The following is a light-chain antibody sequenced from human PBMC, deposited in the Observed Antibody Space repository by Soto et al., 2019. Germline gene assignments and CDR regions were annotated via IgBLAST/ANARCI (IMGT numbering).Light chain of an antibody. CDR2: GAS. CDR1: QSVSSSY. Sequence: IVLTQSPGTLSLSPGEGATLSCMASQSVSSSYLGWYQQKPGQAPRLPIYGASSRATGIPGRFSGSGSGTDFTLTISRLEPEDVAVYYCQQYGSSPWTFGQGTKVDIK. CDR3: QQYGSSPWT. V-gene: IGKV3-20*01. J-gene: IGKJ1*01.